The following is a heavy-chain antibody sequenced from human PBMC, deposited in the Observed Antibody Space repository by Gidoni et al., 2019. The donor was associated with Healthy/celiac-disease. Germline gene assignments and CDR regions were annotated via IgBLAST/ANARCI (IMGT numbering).Heavy chain of an antibody. J-gene: IGHJ6*02. CDR1: GFTFSNAW. CDR2: IKSKTDGGTT. CDR3: TTDLRVVDLYGMDV. Sequence: EVQLVESGGGLVKPGGSLRLSGAASGFTFSNAWMSGVRQAPGKGMEWVGLIKSKTDGGTTYSAAPVTGRFTISRDDSKNTLYLQMNSLNPEDTAVYYCTTDLRVVDLYGMDVWGQGTTVTVSS. V-gene: IGHV3-15*01. D-gene: IGHD2-2*01.